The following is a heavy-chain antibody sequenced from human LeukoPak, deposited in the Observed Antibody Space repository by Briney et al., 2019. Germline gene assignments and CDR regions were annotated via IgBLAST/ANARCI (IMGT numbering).Heavy chain of an antibody. Sequence: SETLSLTCTVSGGSISSYYWSWIRQPPGKGLEWIGYIYYSGSTNYNPSLKSRVTISVDTSKNQFSLKLSSVTAADTAVYYCARDAYDSSGYYLFALTGAFDIWGQGTMVTVSS. CDR2: IYYSGST. J-gene: IGHJ3*02. CDR1: GGSISSYY. V-gene: IGHV4-59*01. D-gene: IGHD3-22*01. CDR3: ARDAYDSSGYYLFALTGAFDI.